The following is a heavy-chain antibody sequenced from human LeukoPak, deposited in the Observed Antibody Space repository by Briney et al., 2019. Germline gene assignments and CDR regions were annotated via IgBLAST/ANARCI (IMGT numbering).Heavy chain of an antibody. CDR2: IHHTGST. CDR3: ARGGIAAVRYWFDP. Sequence: SETLSLTCTVSGYSISSAYYWGWIRQPPGKGLEWIGSIHHTGSTYYNPSLKSRVTISVDTSKNQFSLKLSSVTAADTAVYYCARGGIAAVRYWFDPWGQGTLVTVSS. J-gene: IGHJ5*02. V-gene: IGHV4-38-2*02. CDR1: GYSISSAYY. D-gene: IGHD6-13*01.